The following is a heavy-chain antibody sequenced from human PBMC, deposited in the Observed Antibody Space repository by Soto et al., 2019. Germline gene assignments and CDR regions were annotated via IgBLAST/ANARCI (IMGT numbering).Heavy chain of an antibody. Sequence: EVQLLESGGGLVQPGGSLRLSCAASGFTFSSYAMSWVRQAPGKGLEWVSAISGSGSNTYYADSVKGRFTVSRDNSKNTRYLQMNSLRAEDTAVYYCAKEGVRGGGSFDYWGQGTLVTVSS. CDR2: ISGSGSNT. CDR1: GFTFSSYA. V-gene: IGHV3-23*01. CDR3: AKEGVRGGGSFDY. D-gene: IGHD2-21*01. J-gene: IGHJ4*02.